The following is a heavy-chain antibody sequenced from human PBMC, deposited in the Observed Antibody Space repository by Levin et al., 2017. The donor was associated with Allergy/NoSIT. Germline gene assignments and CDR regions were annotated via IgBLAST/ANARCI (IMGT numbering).Heavy chain of an antibody. Sequence: GGSLRLSCVASGFGFRTSWMSWVRQAPGKGLQWVATINPDGSETYYADSVKGRFTISKDNAKNSLFLQTNSLRGEDTAMFYCTRDYWNYFDYWGQGTLVTVSS. J-gene: IGHJ4*02. CDR1: GFGFRTSW. CDR2: INPDGSET. V-gene: IGHV3-7*01. CDR3: TRDYWNYFDY. D-gene: IGHD2-15*01.